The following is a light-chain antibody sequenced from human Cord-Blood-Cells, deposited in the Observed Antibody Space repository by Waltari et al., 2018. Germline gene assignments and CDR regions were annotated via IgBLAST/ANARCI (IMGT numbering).Light chain of an antibody. J-gene: IGKJ2*03. CDR3: QQYYSTPYS. CDR2: WAT. V-gene: IGKV4-1*01. CDR1: QSVLYSSNNKNY. Sequence: DIVMTQSPDSLAVSLGERATINCESTQSVLYSSNNKNYLAWYQQKPGQPPKLLIYWATTRESGVPDRFSGSGSGTDFTHTISSLQAEDVAVYYCQQYYSTPYSFGQGTKLEIK.